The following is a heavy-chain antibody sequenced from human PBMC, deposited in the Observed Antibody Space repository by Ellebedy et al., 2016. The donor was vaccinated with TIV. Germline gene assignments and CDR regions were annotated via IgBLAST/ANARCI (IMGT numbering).Heavy chain of an antibody. V-gene: IGHV1-46*01. CDR2: INPASGNS. D-gene: IGHD3-22*01. CDR1: GYTFTSYF. CDR3: ARGDNYYYDSSGYYYNY. J-gene: IGHJ4*02. Sequence: ASVKVSCKASGYTFTSYFLYWVRQAPGQGLEWMGMINPASGNSNYAQKFQGRVAMTRATSTNTVYMELSSLRSEDTAVYYCARGDNYYYDSSGYYYNYWGQGTLVTVSS.